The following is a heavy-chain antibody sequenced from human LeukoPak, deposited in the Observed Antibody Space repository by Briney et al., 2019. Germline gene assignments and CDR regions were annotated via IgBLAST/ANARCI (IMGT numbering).Heavy chain of an antibody. D-gene: IGHD6-6*01. Sequence: GGSLRLSCAASGLTFSSYWMPWVRHAPGKGLVWVSRISTDGSSTNSADSVKVRLTLSRDNAKNTLYLQMNSLRDEDTAVYYCVREYSSSSGLVFYIWGQETIVTV. CDR1: GLTFSSYW. J-gene: IGHJ3*02. CDR3: VREYSSSSGLVFYI. CDR2: ISTDGSST. V-gene: IGHV3-74*01.